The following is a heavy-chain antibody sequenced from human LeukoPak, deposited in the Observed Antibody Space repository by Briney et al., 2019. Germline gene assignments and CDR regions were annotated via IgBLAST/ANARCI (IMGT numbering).Heavy chain of an antibody. CDR3: ARPRRYYGSGSYDY. J-gene: IGHJ4*02. D-gene: IGHD3-10*01. CDR2: INPNSGVT. V-gene: IGHV1-2*02. CDR1: GYTFSDYY. Sequence: ASVKVSCKASGYTFSDYYLHWVRQAPGQGLEWMGWINPNSGVTNYAQKFQGRVTMTRDTSISTAYMELSRLRSDDTAVYYCARPRRYYGSGSYDYWGQGTLVTVSS.